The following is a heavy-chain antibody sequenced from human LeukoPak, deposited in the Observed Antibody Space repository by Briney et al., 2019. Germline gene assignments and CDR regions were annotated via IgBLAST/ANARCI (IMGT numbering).Heavy chain of an antibody. J-gene: IGHJ3*02. CDR3: ASLMGRDYYDSSGYPRAFDI. V-gene: IGHV1-2*02. CDR2: INPNSGGT. CDR1: GYTFTSYD. D-gene: IGHD3-22*01. Sequence: ASVKVSCKASGYTFTSYDINWVRQAPGQGLEWMGWINPNSGGTNYAQKFQGRVTMTRDTSISTAYMELSRLRSDDTAVYYCASLMGRDYYDSSGYPRAFDIWGQGTMVTVSS.